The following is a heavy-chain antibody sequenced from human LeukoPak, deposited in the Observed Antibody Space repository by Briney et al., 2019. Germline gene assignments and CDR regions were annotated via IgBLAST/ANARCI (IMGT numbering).Heavy chain of an antibody. D-gene: IGHD3-22*01. CDR1: GYTFTDYY. V-gene: IGHV1-2*02. CDR2: INPNGGGT. CDR3: ARRYHYDNSAYYYGFNH. Sequence: SVKVSCKASGYTFTDYYMHWVRQAPGQGLEWMGWINPNGGGTNYAQKFQGRVTMTRDTSFNTGYMELSSLRSDDTAVYYCARRYHYDNSAYYYGFNHWGQGTLVTVSS. J-gene: IGHJ4*02.